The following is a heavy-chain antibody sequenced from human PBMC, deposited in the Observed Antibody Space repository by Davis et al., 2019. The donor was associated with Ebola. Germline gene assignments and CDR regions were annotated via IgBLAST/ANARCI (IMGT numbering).Heavy chain of an antibody. CDR1: GGSISSGGYY. CDR2: IYYSGST. Sequence: MPSETLSLTCTVSGGSISSGGYYWSWIRQHPGKGLEWIGYIYYSGSTYYNPSLKSRVTISVDTSKNQFSLKLSSVTAADTAMYYCARPTYYDSSGYYYFDYWGQGTLVTVPS. V-gene: IGHV4-31*03. CDR3: ARPTYYDSSGYYYFDY. J-gene: IGHJ4*02. D-gene: IGHD3-22*01.